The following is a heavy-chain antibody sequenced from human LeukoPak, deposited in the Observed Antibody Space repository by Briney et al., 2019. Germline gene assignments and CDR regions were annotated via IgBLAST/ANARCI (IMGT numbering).Heavy chain of an antibody. J-gene: IGHJ4*02. Sequence: PGGSLRLSCAASGFPFSSYAVSWLRQAPGKGLEWVSAISGSGGSTYYADSVKARFTISRDNSKNTLYLKMNSLRAEDTAVYYCAKRGGSGYYMYYFDYWGQGTLVTVSS. CDR3: AKRGGSGYYMYYFDY. V-gene: IGHV3-23*01. CDR2: ISGSGGST. D-gene: IGHD3-22*01. CDR1: GFPFSSYA.